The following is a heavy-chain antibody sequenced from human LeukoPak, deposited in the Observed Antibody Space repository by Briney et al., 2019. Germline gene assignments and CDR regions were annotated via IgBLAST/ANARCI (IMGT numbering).Heavy chain of an antibody. CDR3: ARHRGPYSSSWYAVDY. CDR2: IYHSGST. Sequence: SSETLSLXCTVSGGSISSYYWSWIRRPPGKGLESIGSIYHSGSTYYNPSLKSRVTISVDTSKNQFSLKLSSVTAADTAVYYCARHRGPYSSSWYAVDYWGQGTLVTVSS. V-gene: IGHV4-59*08. CDR1: GGSISSYY. D-gene: IGHD6-13*01. J-gene: IGHJ4*02.